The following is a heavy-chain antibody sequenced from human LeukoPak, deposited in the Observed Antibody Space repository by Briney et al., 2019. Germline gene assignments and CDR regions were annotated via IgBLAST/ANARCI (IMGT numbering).Heavy chain of an antibody. J-gene: IGHJ4*02. CDR1: GFTFSSYA. CDR3: ARGKWLRQKYYFDY. D-gene: IGHD5-12*01. V-gene: IGHV3-23*01. CDR2: ISGSGGST. Sequence: PGGSLRLSCAASGFTFSSYAMSWVRQAPGKGLEWVSAISGSGGSTYYADSVKGRFTISRDNSKNTLYLQLNSLRAEDTAVYYCARGKWLRQKYYFDYWGQGTLVTVPS.